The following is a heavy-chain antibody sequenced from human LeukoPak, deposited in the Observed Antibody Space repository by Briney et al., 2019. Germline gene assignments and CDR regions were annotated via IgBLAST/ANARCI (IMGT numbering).Heavy chain of an antibody. CDR1: GFTFSSYE. J-gene: IGHJ4*02. Sequence: GGSLRLSCAASGFTFSSYEMNWVRQAPGKGLEWVSYISSSGDIIYYADSVKGRFTISRDNAKNSLYLQMNSLRAEDTAVYYCARAGTTVVTPFDYWGQGTLVTVSS. CDR2: ISSSGDII. CDR3: ARAGTTVVTPFDY. V-gene: IGHV3-48*03. D-gene: IGHD4-23*01.